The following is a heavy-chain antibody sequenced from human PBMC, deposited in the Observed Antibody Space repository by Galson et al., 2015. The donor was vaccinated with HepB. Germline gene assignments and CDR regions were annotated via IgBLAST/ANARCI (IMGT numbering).Heavy chain of an antibody. CDR3: ARELPHYYYYYMDV. J-gene: IGHJ6*03. V-gene: IGHV3-33*01. D-gene: IGHD1-26*01. CDR2: IWYDGSNK. CDR1: GFTFSSYG. Sequence: SLRLSCAASGFTFSSYGMHWVRQAPGKGLEWVAVIWYDGSNKYYADSVKGRFTISRDNSKNTLYLQMNSLRAEDTAVYYCARELPHYYYYYMDVWGKGTTVTVSS.